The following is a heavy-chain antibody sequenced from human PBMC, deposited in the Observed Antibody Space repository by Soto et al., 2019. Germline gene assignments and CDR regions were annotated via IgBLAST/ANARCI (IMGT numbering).Heavy chain of an antibody. D-gene: IGHD2-2*01. J-gene: IGHJ5*02. CDR2: IYYSGST. CDR1: GGSISSSSYY. V-gene: IGHV4-39*01. CDR3: ARELVVPAATHGWFDP. Sequence: SETLSLTCTVSGGSISSSSYYWGWIRQPPGKGLEWIGSIYYSGSTYYNPSLKSRVTISVDTSKNQFSLKLSSVTAADTAVYYCARELVVPAATHGWFDPWGQGTLVTVSS.